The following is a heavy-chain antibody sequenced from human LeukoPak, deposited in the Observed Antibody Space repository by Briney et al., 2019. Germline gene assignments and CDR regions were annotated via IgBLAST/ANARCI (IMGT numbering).Heavy chain of an antibody. CDR1: GFTFSSYS. J-gene: IGHJ3*02. CDR2: ISSSSSYI. D-gene: IGHD1-26*01. CDR3: ARICGSHCAFDI. V-gene: IGHV3-21*01. Sequence: GGSLRLSCAASGFTFSSYSMNWVRQAPGKGLEWVSSISSSSSYIYYADSVKDRFTISRDNAKNSLYLQMNSLRAEDTAVYYCARICGSHCAFDIWCQGTMVTVSS.